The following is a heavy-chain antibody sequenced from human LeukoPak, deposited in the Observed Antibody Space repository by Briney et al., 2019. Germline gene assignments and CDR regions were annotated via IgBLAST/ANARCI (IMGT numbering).Heavy chain of an antibody. Sequence: GGSLRLSCAASGFTFDDYAMHWVRQAPGKGLEWVSGISWNSGSIGYADSVKGRFTIPRDNAKNSLYLQMNSLRAEDTALYYCAKVRITGTTGLDYWGQGTLVTVSS. CDR3: AKVRITGTTGLDY. D-gene: IGHD1-7*01. CDR1: GFTFDDYA. CDR2: ISWNSGSI. J-gene: IGHJ4*02. V-gene: IGHV3-9*01.